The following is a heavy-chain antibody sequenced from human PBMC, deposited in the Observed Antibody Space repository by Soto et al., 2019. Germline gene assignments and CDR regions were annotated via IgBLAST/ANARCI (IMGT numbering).Heavy chain of an antibody. CDR1: GGSISSSSYY. Sequence: SETLSLTCTVSGGSISSSSYYWGWIRQPPGKGLEWIGSIYYSGSTYYNPSLKSRVTISVDTSKNQFSLKLSSVTAADTAVYYCARATVTTVFSYYYYYGMDVWGQGTTVTVSS. CDR2: IYYSGST. CDR3: ARATVTTVFSYYYYYGMDV. J-gene: IGHJ6*02. D-gene: IGHD4-17*01. V-gene: IGHV4-39*01.